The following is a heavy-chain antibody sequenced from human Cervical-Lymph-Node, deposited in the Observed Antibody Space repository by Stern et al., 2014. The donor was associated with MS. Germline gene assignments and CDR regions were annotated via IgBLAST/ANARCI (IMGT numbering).Heavy chain of an antibody. J-gene: IGHJ3*02. D-gene: IGHD4-17*01. V-gene: IGHV2-5*02. CDR1: GFALRNSGVS. Sequence: QVTLKESGPTLVKATQPLTLTCTFSGFALRNSGVSVAWIRQPPGKALEXLAVIYWDDEKRYSPSLKSRLSITKDASESQVVLTMTNMDPVDTATYYCTHSLHGDYYDAFDTWGQGTMVTVSS. CDR3: THSLHGDYYDAFDT. CDR2: IYWDDEK.